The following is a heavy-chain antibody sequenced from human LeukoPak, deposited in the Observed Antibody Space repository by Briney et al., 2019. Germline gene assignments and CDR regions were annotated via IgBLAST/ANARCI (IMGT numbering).Heavy chain of an antibody. CDR2: IYYSGST. CDR3: ASLGDNDPFDY. V-gene: IGHV4-31*03. CDR1: GGSISSGGYY. J-gene: IGHJ4*02. D-gene: IGHD3-16*01. Sequence: SETLSLTCTVSGGSISSGGYYWSWIRQHPGKGLEWIGYIYYSGSTYYNPSLKSRVTISVDTSKNQFSLKLSSVTAADTAVYYCASLGDNDPFDYWGQGTLATVSS.